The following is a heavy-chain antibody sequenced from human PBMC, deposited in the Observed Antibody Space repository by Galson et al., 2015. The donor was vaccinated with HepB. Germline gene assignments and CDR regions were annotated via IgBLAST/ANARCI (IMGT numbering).Heavy chain of an antibody. J-gene: IGHJ3*02. D-gene: IGHD5-12*01. Sequence: SLRLSCAASGFTFSSYSMNWVRQAPGKGLEWVSYISSSSSTIYYADSVKGQFTISRDNAKNSLYLQMNSLRAEDTAVYYCARDYVPVVATTQYDAFDIWGQGTMVTVSS. CDR1: GFTFSSYS. CDR2: ISSSSSTI. CDR3: ARDYVPVVATTQYDAFDI. V-gene: IGHV3-48*01.